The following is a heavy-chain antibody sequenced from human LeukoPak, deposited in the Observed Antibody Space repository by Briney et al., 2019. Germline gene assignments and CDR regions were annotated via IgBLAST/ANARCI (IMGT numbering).Heavy chain of an antibody. CDR2: FCYSGRT. CDR1: GFSFSSYY. V-gene: IGHV4-59*08. J-gene: IGHJ2*01. D-gene: IGHD2-21*02. Sequence: SETLSLTCIVSGFSFSSYYWNWIRQPPGKGLEWIGYFCYSGRTDYNHSLKSRITLSIDTSKNQFSLKLTSVTAADTAVYYCARPGRDSTDDWHFDLWGRGTLVTVPS. CDR3: ARPGRDSTDDWHFDL.